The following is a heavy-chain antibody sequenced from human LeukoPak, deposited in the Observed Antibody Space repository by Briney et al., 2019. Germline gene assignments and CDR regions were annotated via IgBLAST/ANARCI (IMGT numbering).Heavy chain of an antibody. Sequence: PGGSLRLSCAASGFTFSDYYMSWIRQAPGKGLEWVSAISNDGGGTTYADFVNGRFTISRDNSKNTLFLQMNSLRAEDTALYYCAKGSSGYFADLWGQGTLVTVSS. D-gene: IGHD3-22*01. CDR1: GFTFSDYY. CDR3: AKGSSGYFADL. CDR2: ISNDGGGT. J-gene: IGHJ5*02. V-gene: IGHV3-23*01.